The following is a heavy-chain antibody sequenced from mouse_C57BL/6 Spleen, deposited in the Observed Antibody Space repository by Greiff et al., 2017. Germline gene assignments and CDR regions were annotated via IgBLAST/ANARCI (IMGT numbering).Heavy chain of an antibody. J-gene: IGHJ4*01. V-gene: IGHV14-3*01. CDR3: ASTSTVVDGAMDY. D-gene: IGHD1-1*01. CDR2: IDPANGNT. CDR1: GFNIKNTY. Sequence: VQLQQSVAELVRPGASVKLSCTASGFNIKNTYMHWVKQRPEQGLEWIGRIDPANGNTKYAPKFQGKATITADTSSNTAYLQLSSLTSEDTAIYYGASTSTVVDGAMDYWGQGTSVTVSS.